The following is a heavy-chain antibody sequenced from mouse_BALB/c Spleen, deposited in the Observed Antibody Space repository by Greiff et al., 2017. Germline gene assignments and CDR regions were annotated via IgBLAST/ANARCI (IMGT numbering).Heavy chain of an antibody. J-gene: IGHJ4*01. CDR1: GYTFTSYT. D-gene: IGHD2-12*01. CDR2: INPSSGYT. V-gene: IGHV1-4*01. Sequence: QVQLQQSGAELARPGASVKMSCKASGYTFTSYTMHWVKQRPGQGLEWIGYINPSSGYTNYNQKFKDKATLTADKSSSTAYMQLSSLTSEDSAVYYCARKNSPLLYYYAMDYWGQGTSVTVSS. CDR3: ARKNSPLLYYYAMDY.